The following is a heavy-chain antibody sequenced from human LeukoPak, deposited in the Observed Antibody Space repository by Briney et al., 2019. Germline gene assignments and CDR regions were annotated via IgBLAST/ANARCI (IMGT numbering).Heavy chain of an antibody. Sequence: SQTLSLTCAISGDSVSSNSAVWNWIRQSPSRGLEWLGRTYYRSKWYNDYAVSVKSRVTISPDTSKNQFSLQLNSVTLEDTAVYYCARGLDYYSGMDVWGQGTTVTVSS. CDR2: TYYRSKWYN. CDR3: ARGLDYYSGMDV. CDR1: GDSVSSNSAV. V-gene: IGHV6-1*01. D-gene: IGHD3-9*01. J-gene: IGHJ6*02.